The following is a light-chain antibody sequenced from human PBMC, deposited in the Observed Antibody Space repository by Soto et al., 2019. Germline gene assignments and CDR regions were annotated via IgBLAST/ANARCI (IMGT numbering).Light chain of an antibody. J-gene: IGKJ1*01. V-gene: IGKV3-20*01. CDR3: QQYRSP. Sequence: EMVMTQSAAALSLSPGERATLSCRAIQSVSSDLAWYRQKPGQAPRLLIYNTFHRATGIPERFSGTGSETDFTLTIRTLEPEDFAVYYCQQYRSPFGQGTKVDIK. CDR2: NTF. CDR1: QSVSSD.